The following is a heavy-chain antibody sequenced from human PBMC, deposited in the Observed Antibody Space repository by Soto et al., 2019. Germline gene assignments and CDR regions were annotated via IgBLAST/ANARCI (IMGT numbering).Heavy chain of an antibody. CDR2: IYYSGST. D-gene: IGHD6-13*01. V-gene: IGHV4-59*08. CDR3: ARLGAAANYYFDY. CDR1: GGSISSYY. Sequence: SETLSLTCTVSGGSISSYYWSWIRQPPGKGLEWIGYIYYSGSTNYNPSLKSRVTISVDTSKNQFSLKLSSVTAADTAVYYCARLGAAANYYFDYWGQGTLVTVSS. J-gene: IGHJ4*02.